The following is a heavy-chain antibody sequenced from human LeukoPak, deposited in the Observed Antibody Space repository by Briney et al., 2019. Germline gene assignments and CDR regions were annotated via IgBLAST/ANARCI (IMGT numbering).Heavy chain of an antibody. CDR1: GYTFTGYY. Sequence: ASVKVSCKASGYTFTGYYIHWVRQAPGQGLEWMGWINPNSGGTNYAQKFQGRVTITRNTSISTAYMELSSLRSEVTAVYYCARGLPSRSSGGSTDYWGQGTLVTVSS. J-gene: IGHJ4*02. D-gene: IGHD2-15*01. CDR3: ARGLPSRSSGGSTDY. V-gene: IGHV1-2*02. CDR2: INPNSGGT.